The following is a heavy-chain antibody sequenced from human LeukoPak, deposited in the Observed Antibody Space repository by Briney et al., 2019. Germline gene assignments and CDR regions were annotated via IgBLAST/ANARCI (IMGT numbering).Heavy chain of an antibody. Sequence: ASVKVSCKASGYTFTGYYIHWVRQAPGQGLEWMGWINPNNGGTNYAQKFQGRVTMTRDTSITTTYMDLSRLRSDDPAVYYCARALRSGSYYEVDYWGQGTLVTVSS. J-gene: IGHJ4*02. CDR3: ARALRSGSYYEVDY. D-gene: IGHD1-26*01. CDR1: GYTFTGYY. V-gene: IGHV1-2*02. CDR2: INPNNGGT.